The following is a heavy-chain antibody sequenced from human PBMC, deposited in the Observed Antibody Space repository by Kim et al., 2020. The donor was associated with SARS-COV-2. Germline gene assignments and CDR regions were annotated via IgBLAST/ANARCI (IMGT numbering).Heavy chain of an antibody. CDR3: ARDRRIAAAGNYYYYYYGMDV. CDR1: GYTFTSYY. J-gene: IGHJ6*02. D-gene: IGHD6-13*01. CDR2: INPSGGST. V-gene: IGHV1-46*01. Sequence: ASVKVSCKASGYTFTSYYMHWVRQAPGQGLEWMGIINPSGGSTSYAQKFQGRVTMTRDTSTSTVYMELSSLRSEDTAVYSCARDRRIAAAGNYYYYYYGMDVWGQGTTVTVSS.